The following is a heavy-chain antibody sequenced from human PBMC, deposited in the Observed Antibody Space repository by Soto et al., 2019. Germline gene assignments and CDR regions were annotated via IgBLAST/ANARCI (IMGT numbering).Heavy chain of an antibody. Sequence: SETLSLTCAVYGGSFSGYYWSWIRQPPGKGLEWIGEINHSGSTNYNPSLKSRVTISVDTSKNQFSLKLSSVTAADTAVYYCARGNLVWLVGIVAGTYYYYGMDGWGQGTTVIVSS. CDR1: GGSFSGYY. J-gene: IGHJ6*02. CDR2: INHSGST. D-gene: IGHD6-19*01. V-gene: IGHV4-34*01. CDR3: ARGNLVWLVGIVAGTYYYYGMDG.